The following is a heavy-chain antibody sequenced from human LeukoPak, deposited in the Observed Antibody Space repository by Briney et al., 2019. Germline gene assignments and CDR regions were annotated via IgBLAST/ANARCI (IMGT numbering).Heavy chain of an antibody. D-gene: IGHD2-15*01. CDR2: VYYRGNT. CDR1: GGSISHYF. J-gene: IGHJ6*04. V-gene: IGHV4-59*01. CDR3: ARHADIAAYREGMDV. Sequence: PSETLSFTCTVSGGSISHYFWSWIRQPPGQGLEWVGYVYYRGNTIYSPSLRSRVTISVDSSKNEFSLKMTSVTTADTAVYYCARHADIAAYREGMDVWGKGTTVTVSS.